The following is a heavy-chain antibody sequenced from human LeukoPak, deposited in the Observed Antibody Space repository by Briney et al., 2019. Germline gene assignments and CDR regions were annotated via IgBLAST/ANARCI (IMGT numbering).Heavy chain of an antibody. D-gene: IGHD6-13*01. V-gene: IGHV3-66*01. J-gene: IGHJ4*02. Sequence: GGSLRLSCRPYRFSVDSLYMSWVRQAPGEGLEWVAVIYSGGSTYYTDSVKGRFTISRDISKNTLYLQMTSLTVEDTAVSYCAKDRVAAAEPDLCDYWGQGTLVTVSS. CDR3: AKDRVAAAEPDLCDY. CDR2: IYSGGST. CDR1: RFSVDSLY.